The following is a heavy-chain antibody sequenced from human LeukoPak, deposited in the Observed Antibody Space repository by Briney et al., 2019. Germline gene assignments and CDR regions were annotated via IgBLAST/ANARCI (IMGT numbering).Heavy chain of an antibody. V-gene: IGHV3-64*01. CDR2: ISSNGGTT. J-gene: IGHJ5*01. Sequence: GGSLRLSCTASGFIFNSYAMHWVRQAPGKGLEYVSAISSNGGTTNYANSVKGRFTISRDNSKNTLYLQMGSLRADDTAVYYCARIQSLASSFSSFDSWGQGTLVTVSS. CDR1: GFIFNSYA. CDR3: ARIQSLASSFSSFDS. D-gene: IGHD6-13*01.